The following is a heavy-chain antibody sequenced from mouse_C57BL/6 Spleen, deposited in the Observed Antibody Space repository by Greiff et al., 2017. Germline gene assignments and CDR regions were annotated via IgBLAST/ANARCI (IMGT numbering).Heavy chain of an antibody. CDR3: SITTVVESPAWFAY. Sequence: EVKLVESGTVLARPGASVKMSCKTSGYTFTSYWMHWVKQRPGQGLEWIGAIYPGNSDTSYNQKFKGKAKLTAVTSASTAYMELSSLTNEDSAVYYCSITTVVESPAWFAYWGQGTLVTVSA. CDR1: GYTFTSYW. J-gene: IGHJ3*01. V-gene: IGHV1-5*01. CDR2: IYPGNSDT. D-gene: IGHD1-1*01.